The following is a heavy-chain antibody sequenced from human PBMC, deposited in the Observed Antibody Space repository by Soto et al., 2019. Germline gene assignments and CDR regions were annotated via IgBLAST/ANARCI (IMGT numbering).Heavy chain of an antibody. CDR1: EFTFSNYA. D-gene: IGHD4-17*01. CDR3: ARGPSYSDSYFDH. V-gene: IGHV3-30*03. CDR2: ISYDGNNK. J-gene: IGHJ4*02. Sequence: PGGSLRLSCAASEFTFSNYAMHGVRQAPGKGLQWLAVISYDGNNKYYADSVEGRFTISRDNSKNTVYLQMNSLRLEDTAVYYCARGPSYSDSYFDHWGQGTLVTVSS.